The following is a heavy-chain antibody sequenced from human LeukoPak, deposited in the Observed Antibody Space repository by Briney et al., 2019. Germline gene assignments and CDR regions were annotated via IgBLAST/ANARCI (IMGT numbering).Heavy chain of an antibody. V-gene: IGHV4-39*01. CDR1: GGSLSSSSYY. J-gene: IGHJ5*02. D-gene: IGHD3-22*01. Sequence: SETLSLTCTVSGGSLSSSSYYWGWIRQPPGKGLEWIGRIYYSGSTYYNPSLKSRVTISVDTSKNQFSLKLSSVTAADTAVYYCARRYYDSSGYYLRPFDPWGQGTLVTVSS. CDR2: IYYSGST. CDR3: ARRYYDSSGYYLRPFDP.